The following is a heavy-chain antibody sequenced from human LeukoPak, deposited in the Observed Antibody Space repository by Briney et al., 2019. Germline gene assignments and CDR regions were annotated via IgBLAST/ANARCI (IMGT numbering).Heavy chain of an antibody. Sequence: SGGSLRLSCAVSGFTFSNYAMTWVRQAPGKGLEWVSGLSGSGGSTYYADSVKGRFTISRDNSKNTLYLQMNSLRAEDAAVYYCAKGHAEVTYYYDIAPYAFDIWGQGTMVTVSS. CDR3: AKGHAEVTYYYDIAPYAFDI. CDR2: LSGSGGST. CDR1: GFTFSNYA. V-gene: IGHV3-23*01. J-gene: IGHJ3*02. D-gene: IGHD3-22*01.